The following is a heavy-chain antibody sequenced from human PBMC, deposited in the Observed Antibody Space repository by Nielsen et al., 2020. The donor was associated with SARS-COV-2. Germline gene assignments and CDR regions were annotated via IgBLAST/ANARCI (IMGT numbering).Heavy chain of an antibody. CDR1: GGSITTYY. D-gene: IGHD7-27*01. CDR2: IYYSGNT. J-gene: IGHJ4*02. Sequence: SETLSLTCAVSGGSITTYYWHWIRQSPGKGLEWIGYIYYSGNTNYNPSLKSRVTISVDTSKNQFSLKLSSVTAADTAVYYCARDDDNWGSLAYGGQGTLVTVSS. V-gene: IGHV4-59*13. CDR3: ARDDDNWGSLAY.